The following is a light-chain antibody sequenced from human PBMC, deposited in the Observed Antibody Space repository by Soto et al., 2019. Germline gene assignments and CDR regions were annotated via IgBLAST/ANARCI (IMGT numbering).Light chain of an antibody. V-gene: IGLV2-11*01. J-gene: IGLJ1*01. Sequence: QSALTQPRSVSGSPGQSVTISCTGTSSDVGGYNYVSWYKQHPGKAPKLMIYDVSKRPSGVPDRFSGSKSGNTASLTISGLQAEDEADYYCCSYAGSYTSLYVFGTGTKLTVL. CDR1: SSDVGGYNY. CDR3: CSYAGSYTSLYV. CDR2: DVS.